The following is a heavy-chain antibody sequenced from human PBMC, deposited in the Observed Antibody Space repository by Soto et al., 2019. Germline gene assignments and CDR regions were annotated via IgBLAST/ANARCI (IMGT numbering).Heavy chain of an antibody. CDR3: AKVRSLVVVTARVYDAFDI. D-gene: IGHD2-21*02. J-gene: IGHJ3*02. Sequence: GVSLRLSCAASGFTFSSYAMSWVRQAPGKGLEWVSAISGSGGSTYYADSVKGRLTISRDNSKNTLYLQMNSLRAEDTAVYYCAKVRSLVVVTARVYDAFDIWGQGTMVTVSS. CDR2: ISGSGGST. CDR1: GFTFSSYA. V-gene: IGHV3-23*01.